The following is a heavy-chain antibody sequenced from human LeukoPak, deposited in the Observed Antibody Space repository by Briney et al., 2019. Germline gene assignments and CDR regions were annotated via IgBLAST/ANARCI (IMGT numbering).Heavy chain of an antibody. CDR2: ISFDGGTS. V-gene: IGHV3-30*04. J-gene: IGHJ3*02. Sequence: GGSLRLSCAASGFTFNSHAMRWVRQAPGKGLDWVAAISFDGGTSFHGDPVKGRYTISRDNSKNTLYLQMNSLRAEDTAVYYCARDVPSSGTVGTIDIWGQGTMVTVSS. CDR1: GFTFNSHA. CDR3: ARDVPSSGTVGTIDI. D-gene: IGHD6-19*01.